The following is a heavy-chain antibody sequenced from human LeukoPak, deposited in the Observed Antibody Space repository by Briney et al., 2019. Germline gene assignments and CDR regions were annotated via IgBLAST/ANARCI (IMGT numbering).Heavy chain of an antibody. V-gene: IGHV4-59*01. J-gene: IGHJ4*02. D-gene: IGHD6-13*01. CDR2: IYYSGST. Sequence: SSETLSLTCSVSGGSISSYYWSWIRQPPGKGLEWIGYIYYSGSTNYNPSLKSRVTISVDTSKNQFSLKLSSVTAADTAVYYCARVGSWTGVDYWGQGTLVTVSS. CDR3: ARVGSWTGVDY. CDR1: GGSISSYY.